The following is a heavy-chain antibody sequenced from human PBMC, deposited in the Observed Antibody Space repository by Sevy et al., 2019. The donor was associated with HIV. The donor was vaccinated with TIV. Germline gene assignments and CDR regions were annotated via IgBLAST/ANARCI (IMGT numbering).Heavy chain of an antibody. D-gene: IGHD6-13*01. V-gene: IGHV3-30*04. CDR1: GFTFSRYA. CDR3: ARGCRIVAACTFF. Sequence: GGSLRLSCAASGFTFSRYAMHWVRQAPGKGLEWVAVISNDGSDKYYAGSVKGRFTISRDNSKNTLYLQMGSLRAEDTAVYYCARGCRIVAACTFFWGQGTQVTVSS. J-gene: IGHJ4*02. CDR2: ISNDGSDK.